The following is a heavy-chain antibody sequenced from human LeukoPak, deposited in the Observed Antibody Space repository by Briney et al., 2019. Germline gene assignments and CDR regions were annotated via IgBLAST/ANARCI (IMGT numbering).Heavy chain of an antibody. J-gene: IGHJ5*02. Sequence: GGSLRLSCAASGFTFSSYGMHWVRQAPGQGLEWVAFIRYDGSNKYYADSVKGRFTISRDNSKNTLYLQMNSLRAEDTAVYYCAKGYWSGYSFDNWFDPWGQGTLVTVSS. CDR3: AKGYWSGYSFDNWFDP. CDR1: GFTFSSYG. V-gene: IGHV3-30*02. CDR2: IRYDGSNK. D-gene: IGHD3-3*01.